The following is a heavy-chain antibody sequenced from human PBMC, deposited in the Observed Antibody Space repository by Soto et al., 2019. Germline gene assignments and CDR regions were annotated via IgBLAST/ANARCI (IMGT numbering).Heavy chain of an antibody. D-gene: IGHD6-13*01. CDR3: ARVGYSSSWAFDY. CDR1: GYSFTNYA. Sequence: QVQLAQSGAEVKKPGASVKVSCKASGYSFTNYAIHWVRQAPGQRLKWMGWINAGNGNTKYSQKFQGGVTITRDTSASTAYMELSSLRFEDTAVYYCARVGYSSSWAFDYWGQGTLVTVSS. V-gene: IGHV1-3*01. CDR2: INAGNGNT. J-gene: IGHJ4*02.